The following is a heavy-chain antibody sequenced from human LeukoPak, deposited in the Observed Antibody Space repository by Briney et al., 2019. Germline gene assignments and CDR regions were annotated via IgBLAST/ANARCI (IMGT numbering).Heavy chain of an antibody. D-gene: IGHD3-22*01. J-gene: IGHJ4*02. V-gene: IGHV3-30*19. CDR3: AGLVVIVDY. Sequence: GGSLRLSCAASGFTFNTFGMNWVRQAPGKGLEWVAVISYDGSNKYYADSVKGRFTISRDNSKNTLYLQMNSLRAEDTAVYYCAGLVVIVDYWGQGTLVTVSS. CDR1: GFTFNTFG. CDR2: ISYDGSNK.